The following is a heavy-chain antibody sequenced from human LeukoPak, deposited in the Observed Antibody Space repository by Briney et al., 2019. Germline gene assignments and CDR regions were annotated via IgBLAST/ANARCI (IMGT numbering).Heavy chain of an antibody. CDR3: ARQTPETLDY. V-gene: IGHV4-59*08. J-gene: IGHJ4*02. CDR2: IYYSGST. Sequence: PSETLSLTCTVSGGSISSYYWRWLRQPPGKGLEWIGYIYYSGSTNYTPSLKSRVTISVDTSKSQFSLELSSVTAADTAVYYCARQTPETLDYWGQGSLVTVSS. CDR1: GGSISSYY.